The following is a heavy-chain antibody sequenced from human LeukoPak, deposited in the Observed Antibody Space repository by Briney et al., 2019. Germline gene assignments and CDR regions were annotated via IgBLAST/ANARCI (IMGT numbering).Heavy chain of an antibody. D-gene: IGHD4-17*01. CDR2: IKKDGSEK. CDR3: ARYDYGDYGNWFDP. CDR1: GFTFSIYW. V-gene: IGHV3-7*01. Sequence: GGSLRLSCAASGFTFSIYWMTWVRQAPGKGLEWVANIKKDGSEKNYVDSVKGRFTISRDNAKNSLYLQMNSLRAEDTAVYYCARYDYGDYGNWFDPWGQGTLVTVSS. J-gene: IGHJ5*02.